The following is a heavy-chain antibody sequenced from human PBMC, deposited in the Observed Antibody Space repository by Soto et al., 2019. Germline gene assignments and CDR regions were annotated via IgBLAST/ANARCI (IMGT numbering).Heavy chain of an antibody. Sequence: GESRKISCKGSGYSFTTYWIGWVRQLPGKGLEWMGIIYPGDSDTRYSPSFQGQVTISADKSITTAYLQWNSLKASDTAIYYCARPGYYDSSGFFNFDYWGQGTLVTVSS. J-gene: IGHJ4*02. CDR3: ARPGYYDSSGFFNFDY. V-gene: IGHV5-51*01. CDR2: IYPGDSDT. D-gene: IGHD3-22*01. CDR1: GYSFTTYW.